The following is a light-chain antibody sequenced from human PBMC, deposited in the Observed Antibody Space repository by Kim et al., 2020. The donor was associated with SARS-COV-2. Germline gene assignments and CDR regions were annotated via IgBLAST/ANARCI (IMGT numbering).Light chain of an antibody. CDR2: AAS. CDR1: QGICSS. V-gene: IGKV1-27*01. Sequence: ASVGDRVTITLRPSQGICSSLGWYQQNPVQVPKLLIYAASALQSGVPSRFSGSGSGTVFTLTISSLQPEDVATYYCQKYVSAPWTFGQGTKVEIK. CDR3: QKYVSAPWT. J-gene: IGKJ1*01.